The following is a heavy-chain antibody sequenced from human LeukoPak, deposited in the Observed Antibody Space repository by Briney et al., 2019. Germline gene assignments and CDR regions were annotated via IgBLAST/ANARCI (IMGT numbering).Heavy chain of an antibody. Sequence: PGGSLRLSCAASGFTFSSYAMHWVRQAPGKGLEWVAVISYDGSNKYYADSVKGRFTISRDNSKNTLYLQMNSLRAEDTAVYYCAREVVPAAQYYYGMDVWGQGTTVTVSS. J-gene: IGHJ6*02. CDR1: GFTFSSYA. CDR3: AREVVPAAQYYYGMDV. CDR2: ISYDGSNK. D-gene: IGHD2-2*01. V-gene: IGHV3-30-3*01.